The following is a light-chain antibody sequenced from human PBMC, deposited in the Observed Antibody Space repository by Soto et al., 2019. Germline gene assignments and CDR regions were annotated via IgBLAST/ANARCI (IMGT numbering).Light chain of an antibody. CDR1: QGISNY. V-gene: IGKV1-27*01. CDR3: XXXNSAPWT. CDR2: VAS. Sequence: DIQMTQSPSSLSASVGDRVTITCRASQGISNYLAWYQQQPGKVPKLLIYVASTLQSGVPSRFSGSGSGTDFTLTISSLQPXXXXTXXXXXXNSAPWTFGQGTKVEIK. J-gene: IGKJ1*01.